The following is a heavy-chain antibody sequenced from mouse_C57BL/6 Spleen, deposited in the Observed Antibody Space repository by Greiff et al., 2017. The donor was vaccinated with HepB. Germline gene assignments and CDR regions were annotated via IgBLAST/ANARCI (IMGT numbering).Heavy chain of an antibody. CDR1: GYTFTSYW. CDR3: ARLGDGDYPAWCAY. CDR2: IDPSDSYT. J-gene: IGHJ3*01. V-gene: IGHV1-69*01. Sequence: QVQLQQPGAELVMPGASVKLSCKASGYTFTSYWMHWVKQRPGQGLEWIGEIDPSDSYTNYNQKFKGKSTLTVDKSSSTAYMQLSSLTSEDSAVYYCARLGDGDYPAWCAYWGQGTLVTVSA. D-gene: IGHD2-13*01.